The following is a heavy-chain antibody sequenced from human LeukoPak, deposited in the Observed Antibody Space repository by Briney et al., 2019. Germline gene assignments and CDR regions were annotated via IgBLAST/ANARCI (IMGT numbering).Heavy chain of an antibody. Sequence: SETLSLTCSLSGGSISTANYYWPWIRQPPEKVLDWVGSIYYTGNTYYNPSLKSRVTIFVDTSRHQFSLKLNSVTAADTALYYCARHVGTPRHFDFWGHGTLVTVSS. CDR2: IYYTGNT. CDR1: GGSISTANYY. D-gene: IGHD3-10*01. CDR3: ARHVGTPRHFDF. J-gene: IGHJ4*01. V-gene: IGHV4-39*01.